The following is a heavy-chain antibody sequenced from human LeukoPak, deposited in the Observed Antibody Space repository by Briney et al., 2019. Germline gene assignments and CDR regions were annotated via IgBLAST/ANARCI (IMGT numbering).Heavy chain of an antibody. Sequence: ASVKVSCKASGYTFTSYYMHWVRQAPGQGLEWMGIINPSGGSTSYAQKFQGRVTMTRDTSTSTVYMELSSLRSEDTAVYYCARANTPRRYYDFWSGYWVYYGMDVWGQGTTATVSS. V-gene: IGHV1-46*01. J-gene: IGHJ6*02. CDR2: INPSGGST. CDR3: ARANTPRRYYDFWSGYWVYYGMDV. D-gene: IGHD3-3*01. CDR1: GYTFTSYY.